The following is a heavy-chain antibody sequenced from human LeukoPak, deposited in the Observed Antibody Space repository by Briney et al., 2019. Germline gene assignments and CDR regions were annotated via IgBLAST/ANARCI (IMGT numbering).Heavy chain of an antibody. V-gene: IGHV4-34*01. CDR2: INHSGST. CDR3: ARDQYFTIFGVVQPNYFDY. J-gene: IGHJ4*02. Sequence: PSETLSLTCTVSGGSISSYYWSWIRQPPGKGLEWIGEINHSGSTNYNPSLKSRVTISVDTSKNQFSLKLSSVTAADTAVYYCARDQYFTIFGVVQPNYFDYWGQGTLVTVSS. D-gene: IGHD3-3*01. CDR1: GGSISSYY.